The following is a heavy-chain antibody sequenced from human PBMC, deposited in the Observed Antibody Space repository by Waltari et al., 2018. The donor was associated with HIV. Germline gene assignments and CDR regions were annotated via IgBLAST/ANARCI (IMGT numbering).Heavy chain of an antibody. D-gene: IGHD2-8*02. J-gene: IGHJ6*02. CDR2: INPKTGAA. CDR1: GYTFTDFY. V-gene: IGHV1-2*02. CDR3: KSDLVARLRGVAYSFHGMDV. Sequence: QVQLVQSGAEVKKPGASVRVSCTASGYTFTDFYIHWVRQSPGQGLEWMEWINPKTGAASYERKVQGRVTMTRETSTSTVYTNMNRLPSDYTAKYYCKSDLVARLRGVAYSFHGMDVWGQGTTVTVSS.